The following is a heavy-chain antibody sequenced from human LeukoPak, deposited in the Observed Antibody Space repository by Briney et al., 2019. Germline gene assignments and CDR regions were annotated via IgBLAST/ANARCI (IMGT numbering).Heavy chain of an antibody. V-gene: IGHV3-33*01. J-gene: IGHJ3*02. Sequence: QPGRSLRLSCAASAFIFSNYAMHWVRQAPGRGLGWVAVISYDGRNKYYADSVKGRFTISRDNSKNTLYVQMNSLRSEDTAMYYCARELIVGGNSWGAFDIWGQGTMVTVSS. CDR3: ARELIVGGNSWGAFDI. D-gene: IGHD1-26*01. CDR1: AFIFSNYA. CDR2: ISYDGRNK.